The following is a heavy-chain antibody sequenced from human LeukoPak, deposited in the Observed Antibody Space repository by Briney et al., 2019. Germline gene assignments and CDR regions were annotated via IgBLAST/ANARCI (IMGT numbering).Heavy chain of an antibody. Sequence: SETLSLTCTVSGGSISSSSYYWGWIRQPPGKGLEWIGSIYYSGSTYYNPSLKSRVTISVDTSKNQFSLKLSSVTAADTAVYYCARNPRLLWFGLWGQGTLVTVSS. CDR1: GGSISSSSYY. D-gene: IGHD3-10*01. CDR3: ARNPRLLWFGL. V-gene: IGHV4-39*01. CDR2: IYYSGST. J-gene: IGHJ5*02.